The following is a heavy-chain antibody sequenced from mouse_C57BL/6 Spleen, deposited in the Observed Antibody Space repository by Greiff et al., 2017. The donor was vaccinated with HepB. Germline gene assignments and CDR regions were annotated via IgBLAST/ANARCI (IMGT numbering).Heavy chain of an antibody. Sequence: VQLQQSGPELMKPGASVKISCKASGYSFTDYNMNWVKQSNGKSLEWIGVINPNYGTTSYNQKFKGKATLTVDQSSSTAYMQLNSLTSEDSAVYYCARSGGITTVVARFDYWGQGTTLTVSS. CDR2: INPNYGTT. V-gene: IGHV1-39*01. J-gene: IGHJ2*01. CDR3: ARSGGITTVVARFDY. CDR1: GYSFTDYN. D-gene: IGHD1-1*01.